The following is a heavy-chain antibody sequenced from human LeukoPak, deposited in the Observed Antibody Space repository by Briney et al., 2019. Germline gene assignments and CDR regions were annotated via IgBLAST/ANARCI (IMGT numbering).Heavy chain of an antibody. J-gene: IGHJ4*02. D-gene: IGHD3-3*01. V-gene: IGHV4-59*12. CDR1: GGSISSYY. Sequence: SETLSLTCTVSGGSISSYYWSWIRQPPGKGLEWIGYIYYRGSTNYNPSLKGRVTISVDTSKNQFSLSLTAVTAADTALYYCTRENRPFCPFAFWGQGVMVTVSS. CDR2: IYYRGST. CDR3: TRENRPFCPFAF.